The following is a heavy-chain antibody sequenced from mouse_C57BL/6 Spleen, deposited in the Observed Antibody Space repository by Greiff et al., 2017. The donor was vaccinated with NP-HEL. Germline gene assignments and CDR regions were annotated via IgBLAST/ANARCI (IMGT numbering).Heavy chain of an antibody. CDR1: GYTFTEYT. V-gene: IGHV1-62-2*01. D-gene: IGHD1-1*01. Sequence: QVQLKESGAELVKPGASVKLSCKASGYTFTEYTIHWVKQRSGQGLEWIGWFYPGSGSIKYNEKFKDKATLTADKSSSTVYMELSRLTSADSAVYLWGRHEEPYGISLLRHWYFDVWGTGTTVTVSS. CDR3: GRHEEPYGISLLRHWYFDV. CDR2: FYPGSGSI. J-gene: IGHJ1*03.